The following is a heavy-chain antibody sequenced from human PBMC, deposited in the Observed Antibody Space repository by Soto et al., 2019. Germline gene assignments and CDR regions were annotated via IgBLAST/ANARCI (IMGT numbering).Heavy chain of an antibody. CDR3: AAIVVGATRHSDVDH. D-gene: IGHD2-15*01. J-gene: IGHJ4*02. CDR2: MHASGGT. CDR1: GAPISINDYF. V-gene: IGHV4-39*01. Sequence: PSETLSLTCSVSGAPISINDYFWACIRQPPGRGLEFIASMHASGGTYHASSLKSRATMSLDTSKDQFSLKLQSVTAADTGTYYCAAIVVGATRHSDVDHWGQGTLVTVSS.